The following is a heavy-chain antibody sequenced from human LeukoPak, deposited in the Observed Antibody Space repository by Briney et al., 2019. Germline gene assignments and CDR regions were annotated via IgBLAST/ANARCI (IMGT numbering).Heavy chain of an antibody. CDR3: AKDRECTSCFHGFDP. CDR1: GFTFSSYA. V-gene: IGHV3-23*01. Sequence: WASLRLSCAASGFTFSSYALSWVRQAPGKGLEWVSAISGSGGSTYYADSVRGRFTISRDNSKNTLYLQMNSLRAEDTAVYYCAKDRECTSCFHGFDPWGQGTLVTVSS. CDR2: ISGSGGST. J-gene: IGHJ5*02. D-gene: IGHD2-2*01.